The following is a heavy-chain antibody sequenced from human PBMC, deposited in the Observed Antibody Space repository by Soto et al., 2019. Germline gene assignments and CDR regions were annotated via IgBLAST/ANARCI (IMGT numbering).Heavy chain of an antibody. D-gene: IGHD6-19*01. J-gene: IGHJ4*02. CDR3: ARGRYSSGWYPPDY. V-gene: IGHV5-51*01. CDR1: GYSFTSYW. CDR2: IYPGDSDT. Sequence: PGESLKISCKGSGYSFTSYWIGWVRQMPGKGLEWMGIIYPGDSDTRYSPPFQGQVTISADNSISTAYLQWSSLKASDTAMYYIARGRYSSGWYPPDYWGQGTLVTVSS.